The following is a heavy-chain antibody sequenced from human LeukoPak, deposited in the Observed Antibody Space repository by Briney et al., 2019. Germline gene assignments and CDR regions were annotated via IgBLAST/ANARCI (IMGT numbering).Heavy chain of an antibody. CDR2: IYHSGST. D-gene: IGHD3-10*01. Sequence: SGTLSLTCVVSGDSMTSNWWSWVRQPPGKGLEWIGEIYHSGSTTYNPSLKSRVTISIDTSKTQFSLKLSSVTAADTAVYYCARALSSVRGVIPTIDVFDIWGQGTMVTVSS. CDR1: GDSMTSNW. CDR3: ARALSSVRGVIPTIDVFDI. V-gene: IGHV4-4*02. J-gene: IGHJ3*02.